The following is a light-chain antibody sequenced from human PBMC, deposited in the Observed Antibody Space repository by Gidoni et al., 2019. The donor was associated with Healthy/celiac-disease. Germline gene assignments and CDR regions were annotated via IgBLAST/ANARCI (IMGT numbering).Light chain of an antibody. CDR2: QAS. J-gene: IGLJ3*02. Sequence: SYELTQPPSVSVPPGQTASITCSGDKLGDKYAFWYPQKPGQSPVLVIYQASKRPSGIPERFSGSTSGNTATLTLSGTQAMDEADYYCQAWDSSLLVFGGGTKLTVL. CDR3: QAWDSSLLV. V-gene: IGLV3-1*01. CDR1: KLGDKY.